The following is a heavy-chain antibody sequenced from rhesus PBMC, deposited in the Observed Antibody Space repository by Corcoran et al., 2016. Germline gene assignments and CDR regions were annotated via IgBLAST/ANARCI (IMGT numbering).Heavy chain of an antibody. J-gene: IGHJ4*01. CDR2: ISGSGVST. CDR1: GGSISSNY. D-gene: IGHD3-3*01. Sequence: QLQLPESGPGLVKPSETLSLTCAGSGGSISSNYWSWIRQPPGKGLEWIGSISGSGVSTDYNTPLKSPVTISTATSKNQVSLKLSSVTVADTAVYYCARAGIWTGYSYDYCAQGVLVTFSS. V-gene: IGHV4-173*01. CDR3: ARAGIWTGYSYDY.